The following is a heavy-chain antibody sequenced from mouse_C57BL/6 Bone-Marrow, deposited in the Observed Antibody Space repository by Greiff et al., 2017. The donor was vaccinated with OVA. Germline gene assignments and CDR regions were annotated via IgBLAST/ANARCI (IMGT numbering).Heavy chain of an antibody. J-gene: IGHJ2*01. CDR2: IYPSDSET. D-gene: IGHD1-1*01. Sequence: QVQLQQPGAELVRPGSSVKLSRKASGYTFTSYWMDWVKQRPGQGLEWIGNIYPSDSETPYNQKFKDKATLTVDKSSSTAYMQLSSLTSEDSAVYYCARDYGSNYYFDYWGQGTTLTVSS. CDR1: GYTFTSYW. CDR3: ARDYGSNYYFDY. V-gene: IGHV1-61*01.